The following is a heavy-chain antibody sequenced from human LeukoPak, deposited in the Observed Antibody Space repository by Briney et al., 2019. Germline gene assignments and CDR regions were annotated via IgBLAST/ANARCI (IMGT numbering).Heavy chain of an antibody. V-gene: IGHV1-2*02. CDR2: INPNSGCT. D-gene: IGHD6-19*01. J-gene: IGHJ3*02. Sequence: ASVKVSCKASGYTFTGYYMHWVRQAPGPGLEWMGWINPNSGCTNYAQKFQGRVTMTRDTSISTAYMELSRLRSDDTAVYYCAAVAGLGNAFDIWGQGTMVTVSS. CDR1: GYTFTGYY. CDR3: AAVAGLGNAFDI.